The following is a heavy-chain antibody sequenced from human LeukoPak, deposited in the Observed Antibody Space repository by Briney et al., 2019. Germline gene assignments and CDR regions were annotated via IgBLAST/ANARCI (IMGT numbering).Heavy chain of an antibody. Sequence: ASVKVSCKASGYTFTGYYMHWVRQAPGQGLEWRGWINPGSGATNCAQRFHGRVTMTRDTSISTVYMELSRLRSDDTAVYYCARDVGEYCSSINCHASDYWGQGTLVTVSS. CDR2: INPGSGAT. CDR1: GYTFTGYY. V-gene: IGHV1-2*02. CDR3: ARDVGEYCSSINCHASDY. D-gene: IGHD2-2*01. J-gene: IGHJ4*02.